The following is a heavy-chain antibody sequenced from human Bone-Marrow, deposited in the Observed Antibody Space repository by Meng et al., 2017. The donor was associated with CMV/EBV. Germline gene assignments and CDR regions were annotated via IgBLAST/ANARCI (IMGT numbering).Heavy chain of an antibody. CDR3: TRLDPGYCSSTSCSNYGKDV. V-gene: IGHV3-73*01. CDR2: IRSKANSYAT. Sequence: GESLKISCVASGFTFSGSAMHWVRQASGKGLEWVGRIRSKANSYATAYAASVKGRFTISSDDSKNTAYLQMNSLKTEDMAVYYCTRLDPGYCSSTSCSNYGKDVWGQTTTATVSS. D-gene: IGHD2-2*01. CDR1: GFTFSGSA. J-gene: IGHJ6*02.